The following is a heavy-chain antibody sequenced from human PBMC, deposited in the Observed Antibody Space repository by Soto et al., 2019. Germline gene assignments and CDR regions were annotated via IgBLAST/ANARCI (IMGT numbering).Heavy chain of an antibody. Sequence: EVHLAESGGRLVQPGGSLRLSCAASGFTFNNHAMTWVRQAPGKGLEWVATVSSGGGATYYADSVKGRFTVSRANSKNTVSLHIDSLRADDTARYYCARDRLGFGDLDSWGPGTLLTVSS. V-gene: IGHV3-23*04. CDR2: VSSGGGAT. J-gene: IGHJ4*02. CDR1: GFTFNNHA. CDR3: ARDRLGFGDLDS. D-gene: IGHD3-10*01.